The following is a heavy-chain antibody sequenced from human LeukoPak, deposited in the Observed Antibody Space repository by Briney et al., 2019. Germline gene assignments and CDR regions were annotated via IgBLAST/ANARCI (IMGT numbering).Heavy chain of an antibody. CDR3: AKDLTTTRGGWYDVSYYFDC. V-gene: IGHV3-30*18. D-gene: IGHD6-19*01. CDR1: GLTLSSEG. Sequence: GRCLSLSCAPAGLTLSSEGMRWVSQAPGEGRGWEAVIVLEGSNKYYPDSVKGRFTISRDKSKNTLYLQINSLRPENTAVYYCAKDLTTTRGGWYDVSYYFDCSGQRALVSVSS. CDR2: IVLEGSNK. J-gene: IGHJ4*02.